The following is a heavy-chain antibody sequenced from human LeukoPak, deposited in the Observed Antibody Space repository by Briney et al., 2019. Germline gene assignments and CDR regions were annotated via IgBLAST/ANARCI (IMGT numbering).Heavy chain of an antibody. CDR2: INHSGST. Sequence: SETLSLTCAVYGGSFSGYYCSWIRQPPGKGLEWIGEINHSGSTNYNPSLKSRVTISVDTSKNQFSLKLSSVTAADTAVYYCARGGYSYGQYYYYYYMDVWGKGTTVTVSS. J-gene: IGHJ6*03. CDR3: ARGGYSYGQYYYYYYMDV. D-gene: IGHD5-18*01. V-gene: IGHV4-34*01. CDR1: GGSFSGYY.